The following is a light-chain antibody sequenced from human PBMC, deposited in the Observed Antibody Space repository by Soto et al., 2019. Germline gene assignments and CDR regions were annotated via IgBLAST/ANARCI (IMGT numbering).Light chain of an antibody. Sequence: DIQMTKSPSTLSASVGYRVTITCRASQSISSWLAWYQQKPGKAPKLLIYDASSLESGGPSRFSGSGSGTEFTLTISSQQPDDVANYYRQQYNSYWTFGQGTKVEIK. CDR3: QQYNSYWT. CDR2: DAS. V-gene: IGKV1-5*01. J-gene: IGKJ1*01. CDR1: QSISSW.